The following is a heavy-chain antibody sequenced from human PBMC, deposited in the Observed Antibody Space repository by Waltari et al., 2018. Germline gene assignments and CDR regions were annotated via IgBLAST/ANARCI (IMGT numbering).Heavy chain of an antibody. V-gene: IGHV1-2*06. CDR1: GYTFTGYY. D-gene: IGHD6-13*01. J-gene: IGHJ4*02. CDR2: SNPSSGGT. Sequence: QVQLVQSGAEVKKPGASVKVSCKASGYTFTGYYMHWVRQAPGQGLEWRGRSNPSSGGTNYAQKFKGRVTMTRDTSISTAYMELSRRRSDDTAVYYCARDDSSWYVYWGQGTLVTVSS. CDR3: ARDDSSWYVY.